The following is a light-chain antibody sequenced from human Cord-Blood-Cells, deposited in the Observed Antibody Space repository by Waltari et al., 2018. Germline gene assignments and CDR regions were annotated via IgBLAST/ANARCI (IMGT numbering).Light chain of an antibody. Sequence: QSALTQPPSASGSPGQSVTISCTGTSRYVGGYTYFSWYQQHPGKAPKLMIYEVSKRPSGVPDRFSGSKSGNTASLTVSGLQAEDEADYYCSSYAGSNYYVFGTGTKVTVL. CDR1: SRYVGGYTY. J-gene: IGLJ1*01. CDR3: SSYAGSNYYV. CDR2: EVS. V-gene: IGLV2-8*01.